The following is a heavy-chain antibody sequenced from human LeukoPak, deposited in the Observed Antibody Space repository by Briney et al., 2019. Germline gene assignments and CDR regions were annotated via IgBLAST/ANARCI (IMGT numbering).Heavy chain of an antibody. J-gene: IGHJ3*01. CDR1: GFTFSTYW. Sequence: PGGSLRLSCAASGFTFSTYWMHWVRQAPGKGLVWVSRIDTDGSDTTYADSVKGRFTISRDNSKNTLYLQMNSLRAEDTAVYYCARRLPIAGGSSHAFNFWGQGTMVTVSS. CDR2: IDTDGSDT. V-gene: IGHV3-74*01. D-gene: IGHD6-13*01. CDR3: ARRLPIAGGSSHAFNF.